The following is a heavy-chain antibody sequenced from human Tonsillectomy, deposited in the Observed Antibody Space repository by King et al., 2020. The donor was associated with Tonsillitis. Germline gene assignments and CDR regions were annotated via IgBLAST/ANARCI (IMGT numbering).Heavy chain of an antibody. Sequence: QLQESGPRLVKPSGTLSLTCAVSGDSISNTNWWCWVRQPPGKGLEWIAEISYTGDSYYNPSLKSRVSILVDKSQNQFSLNLRSVTAADTAVYYCARIGNNYALDYWGQGPLVTVSS. CDR2: ISYTGDS. CDR3: ARIGNNYALDY. J-gene: IGHJ4*02. V-gene: IGHV4-4*02. CDR1: GDSISNTNW. D-gene: IGHD5-24*01.